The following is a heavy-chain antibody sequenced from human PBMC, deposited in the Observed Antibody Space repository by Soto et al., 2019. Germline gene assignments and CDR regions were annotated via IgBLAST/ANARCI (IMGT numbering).Heavy chain of an antibody. D-gene: IGHD6-13*01. CDR1: GYTFTAYY. Sequence: ASVKVSCKASGYTFTAYYIHWVRQAPGQGLEWMGWISPSSRDTNNAQKFQGRVTMTRDASTRTAYMELSRLRSDDTAVYYCARVTPSAAGTCIDIWGQGTPVIVSS. J-gene: IGHJ4*01. CDR3: ARVTPSAAGTCIDI. CDR2: ISPSSRDT. V-gene: IGHV1-2*02.